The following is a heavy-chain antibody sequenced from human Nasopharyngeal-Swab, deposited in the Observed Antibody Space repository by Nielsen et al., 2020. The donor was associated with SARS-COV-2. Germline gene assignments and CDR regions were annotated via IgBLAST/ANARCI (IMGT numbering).Heavy chain of an antibody. J-gene: IGHJ6*02. V-gene: IGHV1-46*01. D-gene: IGHD2-2*01. CDR3: AREGVVVVPAAAYYYYGMDV. Sequence: WVRQAPGQGLEWMGIINPSGGSTSYAQKFQGRVTMTRDTSTSTVYMELSSLRSEDTAVYYCAREGVVVVPAAAYYYYGMDVWGQGTTVTVSS. CDR2: INPSGGST.